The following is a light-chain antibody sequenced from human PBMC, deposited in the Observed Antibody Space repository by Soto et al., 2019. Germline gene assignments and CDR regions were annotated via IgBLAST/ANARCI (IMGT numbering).Light chain of an antibody. J-gene: IGKJ1*01. CDR2: KAS. CDR1: PTISSW. Sequence: DIQMTQSPSTLSGSVGDRVTITCRASPTISSWLAWYQQKPGKAPKLLIYKASTLNSGVPSRFSGSGSGTEFTLTISSLQPDDFATYYCQQYNSYSWTFGQGTKVDIK. CDR3: QQYNSYSWT. V-gene: IGKV1-5*03.